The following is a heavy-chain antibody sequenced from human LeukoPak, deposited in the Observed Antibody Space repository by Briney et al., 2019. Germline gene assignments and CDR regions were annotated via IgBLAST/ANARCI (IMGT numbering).Heavy chain of an antibody. CDR2: IIPIFGTA. J-gene: IGHJ4*02. Sequence: ASVTVSCTASGGTFSSYAISWVRQAPGQGLEWMGGIIPIFGTANYAQKFQGRVTITADESTSTAYMELSSLRSEDTAVYYCARDGGSWYRYFDYWGQGTLVTVSS. D-gene: IGHD6-13*01. CDR1: GGTFSSYA. V-gene: IGHV1-69*13. CDR3: ARDGGSWYRYFDY.